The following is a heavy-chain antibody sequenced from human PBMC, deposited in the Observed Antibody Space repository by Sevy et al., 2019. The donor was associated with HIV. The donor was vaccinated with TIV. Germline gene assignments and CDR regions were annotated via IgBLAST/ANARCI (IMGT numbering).Heavy chain of an antibody. CDR1: GFTFSSYG. V-gene: IGHV3-30*18. CDR3: AKGGYYDSSGYYHLGYYYGMDV. J-gene: IGHJ6*02. D-gene: IGHD3-22*01. CDR2: ISYDGSNK. Sequence: GGSLRLSCVASGFTFSSYGMHWVRQAPGKGLEWVAVISYDGSNKYYADSVKGRFTISRDNSKNTLYLQMNSLRAEDTAVYYCAKGGYYDSSGYYHLGYYYGMDVWGQGTTVTVSS.